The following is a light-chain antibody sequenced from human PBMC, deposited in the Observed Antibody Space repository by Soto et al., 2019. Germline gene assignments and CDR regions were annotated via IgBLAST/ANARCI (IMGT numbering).Light chain of an antibody. CDR2: SAS. CDR1: QAITSC. J-gene: IGKJ4*01. V-gene: IGKV1-12*01. Sequence: DIHVTQSPSSVSASVGARVTITCRATQAITSCLAWYQQRPGRAPKLLIYSASSLQSGAPSRVTGSGSGTDFTLTITGLQPDDAAVYYCQQSRSFPLTFGGGNKVES. CDR3: QQSRSFPLT.